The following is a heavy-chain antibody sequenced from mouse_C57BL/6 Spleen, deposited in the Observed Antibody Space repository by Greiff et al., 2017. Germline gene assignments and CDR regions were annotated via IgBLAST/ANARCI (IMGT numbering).Heavy chain of an antibody. CDR2: IYPGEGDT. J-gene: IGHJ4*01. D-gene: IGHD1-1*01. CDR3: AQDDDYGSSYVYAMDY. Sequence: QVHVKQSGPELVKPGASVKISCKASGYAFSSSWLNWVKQRPGKGLEWIGRIYPGEGDTNYNGKFKGKATLTADKSSSTAYMQLSSLASEDSAVYFCAQDDDYGSSYVYAMDYWGQGTSVTVSS. CDR1: GYAFSSSW. V-gene: IGHV1-82*01.